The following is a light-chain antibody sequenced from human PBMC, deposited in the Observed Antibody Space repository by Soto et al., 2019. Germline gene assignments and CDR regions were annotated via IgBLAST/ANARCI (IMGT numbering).Light chain of an antibody. V-gene: IGKV3-11*01. J-gene: IGKJ5*01. CDR3: QQRSNWPLT. CDR2: DAF. Sequence: EIEWTQSPATLSFSPWERATLSCRASQSVGSSLAWYQQRPGQAPRLLIYDAFIRATGIPARFSGSESGTDFTLTISSLEPEDFAVYYCQQRSNWPLTFGQGTRLEI. CDR1: QSVGSS.